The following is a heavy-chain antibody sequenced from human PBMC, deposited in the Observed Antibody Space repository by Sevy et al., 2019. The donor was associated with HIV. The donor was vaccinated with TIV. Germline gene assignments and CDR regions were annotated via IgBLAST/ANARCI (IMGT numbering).Heavy chain of an antibody. CDR3: ARGLATADTPEYYFDS. J-gene: IGHJ4*02. V-gene: IGHV3-49*03. Sequence: GGSLRLSCTTSGFTFDDYAMSWFRQAPGKGLERVSFITRNSYEAYGGTTDYAASVKGRFIISRDDSKSIAYLQMNNLKTEDTAVYYCARGLATADTPEYYFDSWGQGTLVTVSS. CDR1: GFTFDDYA. CDR2: ITRNSYEAYGGTT. D-gene: IGHD5-12*01.